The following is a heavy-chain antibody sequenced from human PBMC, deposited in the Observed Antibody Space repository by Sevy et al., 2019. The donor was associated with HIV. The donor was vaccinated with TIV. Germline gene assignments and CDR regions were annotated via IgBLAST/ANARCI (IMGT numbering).Heavy chain of an antibody. Sequence: GGSLRLSCAASGFTFSSNWMSWVRQAPGKGLEWVANIKQDGSEIYYVDPVKGRFTISRANAKNSLYLQMSSLRAEDTAVYYCARERGISFIVGATTGAFDIWGQGTMVTVSS. CDR2: IKQDGSEI. CDR3: ARERGISFIVGATTGAFDI. J-gene: IGHJ3*02. CDR1: GFTFSSNW. V-gene: IGHV3-7*01. D-gene: IGHD1-26*01.